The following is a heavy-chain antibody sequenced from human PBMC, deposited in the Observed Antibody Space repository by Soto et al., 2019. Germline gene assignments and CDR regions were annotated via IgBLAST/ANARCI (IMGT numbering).Heavy chain of an antibody. CDR2: IIPILGIA. J-gene: IGHJ3*02. CDR3: ARAPAAGPRGFDI. Sequence: SVKVSCKASGGTFSSYTISWVRQAPGQGLEWMGRIIPILGIANYAQKFQGRVTITADKSTSTAYMELSSLRSEDTAVYYCARAPAAGPRGFDIWGQGTMVTVSS. V-gene: IGHV1-69*02. CDR1: GGTFSSYT. D-gene: IGHD6-13*01.